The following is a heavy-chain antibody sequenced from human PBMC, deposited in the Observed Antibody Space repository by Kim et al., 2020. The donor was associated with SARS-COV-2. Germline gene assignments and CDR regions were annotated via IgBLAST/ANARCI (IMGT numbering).Heavy chain of an antibody. D-gene: IGHD3-16*01. CDR2: VFGGGFA. Sequence: GGSLRLSCVASGFNVRSNPVSWVRKAQGGGLEWASFVFGGGFAFFSDSGRGGSPVSRGTATTTLFLNSSSLRVDDSARYYCVSHLGMEYFYTPDQWGRGT. V-gene: IGHV3-53*01. J-gene: IGHJ4*02. CDR3: VSHLGMEYFYTPDQ. CDR1: GFNVRSNP.